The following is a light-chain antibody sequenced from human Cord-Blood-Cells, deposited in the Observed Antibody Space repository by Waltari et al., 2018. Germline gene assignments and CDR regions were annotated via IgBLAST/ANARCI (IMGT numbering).Light chain of an antibody. J-gene: IGLJ3*02. CDR2: DVS. CDR1: SSDVGGYNY. CDR3: SSYTSSSTLV. V-gene: IGLV2-14*01. Sequence: SALTQPASVSGSPGPSITISCTGTSSDVGGYNYVSWYQQLPGKAPKLMIYDVSKRPSGVSNRFSGSKSGNTASLTISGLQAEDEADYYCSSYTSSSTLVFGGGTKLTVL.